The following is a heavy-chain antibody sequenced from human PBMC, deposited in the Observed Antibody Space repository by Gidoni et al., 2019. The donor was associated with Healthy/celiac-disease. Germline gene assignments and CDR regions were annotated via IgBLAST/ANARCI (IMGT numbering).Heavy chain of an antibody. CDR3: TTGSSSSRYYFDY. J-gene: IGHJ4*02. Sequence: EVQLVESGGGLVQPGGSLRLSCSASGSTFSNAWMSWVRQAPRKGLEWVGRIKSKTDGGTTDYAAPVKGRFTSRDDSKNTLYLQMNSLKTEDTAVYYCTTGSSSSRYYFDYWGQGTLVTVSS. CDR1: GSTFSNAW. V-gene: IGHV3-15*01. CDR2: IKSKTDGGTT. D-gene: IGHD6-13*01.